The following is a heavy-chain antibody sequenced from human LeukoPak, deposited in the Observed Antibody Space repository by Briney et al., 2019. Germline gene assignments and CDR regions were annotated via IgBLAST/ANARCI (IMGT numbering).Heavy chain of an antibody. J-gene: IGHJ4*02. CDR3: AKSPRVAAAGRRGDY. CDR1: GFTFSSYA. D-gene: IGHD6-13*01. Sequence: GGSLRLSCAASGFTFSSYAMSWVRQAPGKGLEWVSAISGSGGSTYDADSVKGRFTISRDNSKNTLYLQMNSLRAEDTAVYYCAKSPRVAAAGRRGDYWGQGTLVTVSS. V-gene: IGHV3-23*01. CDR2: ISGSGGST.